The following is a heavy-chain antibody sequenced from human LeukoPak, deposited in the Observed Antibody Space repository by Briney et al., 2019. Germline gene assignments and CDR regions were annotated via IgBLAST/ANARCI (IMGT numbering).Heavy chain of an antibody. CDR2: ISSSGSTI. Sequence: GGSLRLSCAVSRFTFSDYYMSWIRPVPGKGLEWVSYISSSGSTIYYADSVKGRFTISRDNTKNSLYLQMNSLRAEDTAVYYCARGPPIYCSGGSCYDYWGQGTLVTVSS. D-gene: IGHD2-15*01. CDR3: ARGPPIYCSGGSCYDY. J-gene: IGHJ4*02. CDR1: RFTFSDYY. V-gene: IGHV3-11*01.